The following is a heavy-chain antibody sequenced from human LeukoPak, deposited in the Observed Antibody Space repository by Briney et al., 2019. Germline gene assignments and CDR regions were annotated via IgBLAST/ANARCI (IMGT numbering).Heavy chain of an antibody. J-gene: IGHJ4*02. CDR2: ISWNSGSI. CDR1: GFTFDDYA. V-gene: IGHV3-9*01. CDR3: AKDERGSYLGYFDY. D-gene: IGHD1-26*01. Sequence: PGRSLRLSCAASGFTFDDYAMHWVRQAPGKGLEWVSGISWNSGSIGYADSVKGRFTISRDNAKNSLYLQMNSLRAEDTALYYCAKDERGSYLGYFDYWGQGTLVTVSS.